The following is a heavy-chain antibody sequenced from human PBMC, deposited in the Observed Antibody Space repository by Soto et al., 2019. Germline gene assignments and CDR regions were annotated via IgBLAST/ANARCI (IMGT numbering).Heavy chain of an antibody. Sequence: QVQLVQSGAEVKKPGASVKVSCKASGYTFTSYYMHWVRQAPGQGLEWMGIINPSGGSTSYAQKFQGRVTMTRDTSTSTVYMELSSLRSEDTAVYYCYGLIAVAGTTFDYWGQGTLVTVSS. V-gene: IGHV1-46*01. CDR2: INPSGGST. CDR3: YGLIAVAGTTFDY. CDR1: GYTFTSYY. J-gene: IGHJ4*02. D-gene: IGHD6-19*01.